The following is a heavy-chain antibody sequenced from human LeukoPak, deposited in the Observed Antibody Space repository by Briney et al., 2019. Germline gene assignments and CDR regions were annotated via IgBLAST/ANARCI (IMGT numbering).Heavy chain of an antibody. CDR3: ARGGYYDFWSGYYTPYYYYYMDV. CDR1: GFTFSSYW. Sequence: PGGSLTLSCAASGFTFSSYWMSWVRQAPGKGLEWVANIKEDGSEKYYVDSVKGRFTISRDNAKNSLYLQMNSLRAEDTAAYYCARGGYYDFWSGYYTPYYYYYMDVWGKGTTVTVSS. V-gene: IGHV3-7*01. J-gene: IGHJ6*03. CDR2: IKEDGSEK. D-gene: IGHD3-3*01.